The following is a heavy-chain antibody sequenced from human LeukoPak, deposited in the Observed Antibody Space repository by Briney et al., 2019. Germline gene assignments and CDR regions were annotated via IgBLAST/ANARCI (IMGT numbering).Heavy chain of an antibody. V-gene: IGHV4-61*02. J-gene: IGHJ4*02. D-gene: IGHD3-3*01. CDR1: GGSISSGSYY. Sequence: PSQTLSLTCTVSGGSISSGSYYWSWIRQPAGKGLEWIGRIYTSGSTNYNPSLKSRVTISVDTSKNQFSLKLSSVTAADTAVYYCARDFLLGFADYWGQGTLVTVSS. CDR3: ARDFLLGFADY. CDR2: IYTSGST.